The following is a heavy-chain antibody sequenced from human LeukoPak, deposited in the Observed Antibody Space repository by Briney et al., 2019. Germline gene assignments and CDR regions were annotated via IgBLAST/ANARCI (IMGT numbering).Heavy chain of an antibody. V-gene: IGHV1-8*01. CDR2: MNPNSGNT. CDR1: GYTFTSYD. J-gene: IGHJ4*02. D-gene: IGHD1-20*01. Sequence: ASVKVSCKASGYTFTSYDINWVRQATGQGLEWMGWMNPNSGNTGFAQKFQARVTMTRNTSISTAYMELSSLRSEDTTVYYCARGHNWNDDYWGQGTLVTVSS. CDR3: ARGHNWNDDY.